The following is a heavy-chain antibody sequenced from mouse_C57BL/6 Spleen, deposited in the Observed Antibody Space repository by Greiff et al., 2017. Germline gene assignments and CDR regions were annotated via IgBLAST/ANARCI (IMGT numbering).Heavy chain of an antibody. V-gene: IGHV1-62-2*01. CDR2: FYPGSGSI. Sequence: VQLQQSGAELVKPGASVKLSCKASGYTFTEYTIHWVKQRSGQGLEWIGWFYPGSGSIKYNEKFKDKATLTADKSSSTVYMELSRLTSEDSAVYFCARHEADGYDEGNYWYFDVWGTGTTVTVSS. CDR1: GYTFTEYT. J-gene: IGHJ1*03. CDR3: ARHEADGYDEGNYWYFDV. D-gene: IGHD2-2*01.